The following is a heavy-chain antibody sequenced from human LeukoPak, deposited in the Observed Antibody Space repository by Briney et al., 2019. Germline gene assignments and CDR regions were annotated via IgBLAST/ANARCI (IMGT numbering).Heavy chain of an antibody. J-gene: IGHJ4*02. CDR2: IKQDGSEK. CDR3: ARARGYCSGGSCYKYFDY. V-gene: IGHV3-7*03. D-gene: IGHD2-15*01. CDR1: GFTFSSYW. Sequence: GGSLRLSCAASGFTFSSYWMSWVRQAPGKGLEWVANIKQDGSEKYYVDSVKGRFTISRDNAKNSLYLQMNSLRAEDTAVYYYARARGYCSGGSCYKYFDYWGQGTLVTVSS.